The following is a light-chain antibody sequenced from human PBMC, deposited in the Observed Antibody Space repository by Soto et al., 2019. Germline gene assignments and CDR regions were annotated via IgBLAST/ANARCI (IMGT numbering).Light chain of an antibody. J-gene: IGLJ2*01. V-gene: IGLV2-11*01. CDR3: CSYAGSYVV. CDR2: DVS. CDR1: SSDVGGYNY. Sequence: QSVLTQTRSVSGSPGQSVTISCTGTSSDVGGYNYVSWYQQHPGKAPKLMIYDVSKRPSGVPDRFSGSKSGNTASLTISGLQAEDEADYYCCSYAGSYVVFGGGTKVTVL.